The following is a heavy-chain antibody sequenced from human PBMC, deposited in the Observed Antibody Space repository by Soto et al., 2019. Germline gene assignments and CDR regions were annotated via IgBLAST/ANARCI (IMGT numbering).Heavy chain of an antibody. Sequence: ASVKVSCKASGGTFSSYAISWVRQAPGQGLEWMGGIIPIFGTANYAQKFQGRVTITADESTSTAYMELSSLRSEDTAVYYCARVQQQLVKGWAYYYYYGMDVWGQGTTVTVSS. D-gene: IGHD6-13*01. V-gene: IGHV1-69*13. CDR2: IIPIFGTA. CDR3: ARVQQQLVKGWAYYYYYGMDV. J-gene: IGHJ6*02. CDR1: GGTFSSYA.